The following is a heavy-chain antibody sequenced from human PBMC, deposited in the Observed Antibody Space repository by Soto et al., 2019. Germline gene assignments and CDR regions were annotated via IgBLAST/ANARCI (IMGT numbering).Heavy chain of an antibody. CDR2: INAGNGNT. CDR1: GYTFTSYA. J-gene: IGHJ5*02. CDR3: ARGPAGITIFGVAPNWFDP. V-gene: IGHV1-3*01. D-gene: IGHD3-3*01. Sequence: ASVKVSCKASGYTFTSYAMHCVRQAPGQRLEWMGWINAGNGNTKYSQKFQGRVTITRDTSASTAYMELSSLRSEDTAVYYCARGPAGITIFGVAPNWFDPWGQGTLVTVSS.